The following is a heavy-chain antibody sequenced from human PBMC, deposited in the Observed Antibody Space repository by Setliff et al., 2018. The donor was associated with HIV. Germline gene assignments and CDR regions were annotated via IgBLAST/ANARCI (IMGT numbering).Heavy chain of an antibody. CDR3: ARGYYNFWSGYYDSRFPNPIDAFDI. J-gene: IGHJ3*02. Sequence: ASVKVSCKASGYTFTSYGISWVRQAPGQGLEWMGWISAYNGNTNYAQKLQGRVTMTTDTSTSTAYMELRSLRSDDTAVYYCARGYYNFWSGYYDSRFPNPIDAFDIWGQGTMVTV. CDR2: ISAYNGNT. V-gene: IGHV1-18*01. D-gene: IGHD3-3*01. CDR1: GYTFTSYG.